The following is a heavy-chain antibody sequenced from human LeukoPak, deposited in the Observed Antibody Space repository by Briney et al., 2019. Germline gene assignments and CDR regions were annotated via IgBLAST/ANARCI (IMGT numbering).Heavy chain of an antibody. J-gene: IGHJ6*03. V-gene: IGHV1-18*01. CDR2: ISAYNGNT. D-gene: IGHD6-13*01. CDR3: ARGSMGSRWYNSRYYYMDV. Sequence: ASVKVSCKASGYTFTSYGISWVRQAPGQGLEWMGWISAYNGNTNYAQKLQGRVTMTTDTSTSTAYMELRSLRSDDTAVYYCARGSMGSRWYNSRYYYMDVWGKGTTVTVSS. CDR1: GYTFTSYG.